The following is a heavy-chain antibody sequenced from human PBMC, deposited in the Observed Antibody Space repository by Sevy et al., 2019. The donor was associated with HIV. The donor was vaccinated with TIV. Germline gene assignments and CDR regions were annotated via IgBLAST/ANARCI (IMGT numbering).Heavy chain of an antibody. CDR2: IKQDGSEK. CDR1: GFTFSSYW. Sequence: GGSLRLSCAASGFTFSSYWMSWVRQAPGKGLEWVANIKQDGSEKYYVDSVKGRFTISRDNAQNSLYLQMNSLRAEDTAVYYCARRYYDFWGGYSRYYYYYYYMDVWGKGTTVTVSS. D-gene: IGHD3-3*01. CDR3: ARRYYDFWGGYSRYYYYYYYMDV. V-gene: IGHV3-7*03. J-gene: IGHJ6*03.